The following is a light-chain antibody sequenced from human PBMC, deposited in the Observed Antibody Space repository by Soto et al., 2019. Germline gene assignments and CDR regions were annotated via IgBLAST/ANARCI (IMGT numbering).Light chain of an antibody. CDR3: QQRSNWPPVT. CDR1: QSVSRH. CDR2: DAS. Sequence: EVVLTQSPATLSLSPGERATLSCRASQSVSRHLAWYQQKPGQAPRLLISDASDRATGIPARFSGSGSGTNFTLTISSLEPEDFAVYYCQQRSNWPPVTFGGGTKVEIK. J-gene: IGKJ4*01. V-gene: IGKV3-11*01.